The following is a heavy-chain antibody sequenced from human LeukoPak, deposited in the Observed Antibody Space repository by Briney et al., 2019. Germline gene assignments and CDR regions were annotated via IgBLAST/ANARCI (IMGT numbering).Heavy chain of an antibody. V-gene: IGHV3-7*01. Sequence: GGSLRLSRAASGFTFSGFWMSWVRQAPGKGLEWVANIKVDGSEKNYVDSVRGRFTISRDNAKNSLYLQMNSLRAEDTAVYYCTRNGRSLDYWGQGTLVTVSS. J-gene: IGHJ4*02. D-gene: IGHD2-15*01. CDR1: GFTFSGFW. CDR2: IKVDGSEK. CDR3: TRNGRSLDY.